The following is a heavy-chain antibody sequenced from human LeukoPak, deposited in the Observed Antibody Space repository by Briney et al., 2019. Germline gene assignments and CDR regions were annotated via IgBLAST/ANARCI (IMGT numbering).Heavy chain of an antibody. V-gene: IGHV3-30*18. CDR3: AKDPHDIVVVPAAMGWFDP. D-gene: IGHD2-2*01. CDR1: GFTFSSYG. CDR2: ISYDGSNK. J-gene: IGHJ5*02. Sequence: PGGSLRLSCAASGFTFSSYGMPWVRQAPGKGLEWVAVISYDGSNKYYADSVKGRFTISRDNSKNTLYLQMNSLRAEDTAVYYCAKDPHDIVVVPAAMGWFDPWGQGTLVTVSS.